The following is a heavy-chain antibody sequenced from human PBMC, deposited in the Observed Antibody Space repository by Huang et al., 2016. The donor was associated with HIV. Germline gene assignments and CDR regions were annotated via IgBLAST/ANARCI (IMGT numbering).Heavy chain of an antibody. CDR2: IANEGSTK. CDR1: GFTFSNYA. J-gene: IGHJ4*02. V-gene: IGHV3-30-3*01. CDR3: ARSEPSRYYFDY. Sequence: QVQLVESGEGVVQPGTSLRLSCAAAGFTFSNYAMNWVRQAPGKGLGWVAVIANEGSTKYYADSVKGRFTISRDNSKNTVYLQMNSLRAEDTAVYYCARSEPSRYYFDYWGQGTLVTVSS.